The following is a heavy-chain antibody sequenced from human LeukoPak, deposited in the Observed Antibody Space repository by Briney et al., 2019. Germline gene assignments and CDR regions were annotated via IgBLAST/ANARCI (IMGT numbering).Heavy chain of an antibody. CDR2: ISSSSSTI. CDR1: GFNFGSYS. Sequence: GGSLRLSCAASGFNFGSYSMTWVRQAPGKGLEWVSYISSSSSTIYYADSVKGRFTISRDNAKNSLYLQMNSLRAEDTAVYYCARDRHRYSYDTGGYPPYWGQGTLVTVSS. V-gene: IGHV3-48*01. CDR3: ARDRHRYSYDTGGYPPY. J-gene: IGHJ4*02. D-gene: IGHD3-22*01.